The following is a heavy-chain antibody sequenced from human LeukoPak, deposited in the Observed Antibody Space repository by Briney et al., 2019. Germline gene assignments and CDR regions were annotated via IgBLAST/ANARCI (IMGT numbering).Heavy chain of an antibody. CDR1: GFTFDDYA. Sequence: GGSLRLSCAASGFTFDDYAMHWVRQAPGKGLEWVSLISWDGGSTYYADSVKGRFTISRDNAKNSLYLQMNSLRAEDTAVYYCARATKRSYPDYWGQGTLVTVSS. CDR2: ISWDGGST. J-gene: IGHJ4*02. D-gene: IGHD1-1*01. CDR3: ARATKRSYPDY. V-gene: IGHV3-43D*03.